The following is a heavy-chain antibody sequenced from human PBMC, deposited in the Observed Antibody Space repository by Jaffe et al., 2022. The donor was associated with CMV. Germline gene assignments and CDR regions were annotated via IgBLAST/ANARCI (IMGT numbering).Heavy chain of an antibody. D-gene: IGHD6-13*01. Sequence: EVQLLESGGGLVQPGGSLRLSCAASGFTFSSYAMSWVRQAPGKGLEWVSAISGSGGSTYYADSVKGRFTISRDNSKNTLYLQMNSLRAEDTAVYYCAKDLDGLGIAPYGMDVWGQGTTVTVSS. CDR2: ISGSGGST. CDR1: GFTFSSYA. V-gene: IGHV3-23*01. J-gene: IGHJ6*02. CDR3: AKDLDGLGIAPYGMDV.